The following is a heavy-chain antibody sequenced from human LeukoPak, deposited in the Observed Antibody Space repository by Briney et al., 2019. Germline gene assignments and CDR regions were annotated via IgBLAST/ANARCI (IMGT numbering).Heavy chain of an antibody. Sequence: PGGSLRLSCAASGFTFSSYAMSWVRQAPGKGLEWVSAISGSGGGTYYADSVKGRFTISRDNSKNTLYLQMNSLRAEDTAVYYCAKDPPEDYYGSGSYYKDDGMDVWGQGTTVTVSS. V-gene: IGHV3-23*01. CDR3: AKDPPEDYYGSGSYYKDDGMDV. J-gene: IGHJ6*02. CDR1: GFTFSSYA. CDR2: ISGSGGGT. D-gene: IGHD3-10*01.